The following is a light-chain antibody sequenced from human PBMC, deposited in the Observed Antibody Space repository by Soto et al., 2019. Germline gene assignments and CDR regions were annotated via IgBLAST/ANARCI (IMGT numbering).Light chain of an antibody. CDR3: QQYDSSPLT. CDR1: QSVSSSF. J-gene: IGKJ4*01. Sequence: EIVLTQSPGTLSLSQGERATLSCRASQSVSSSFLAWYQQKPGQAPRLLIYGASSRATGIPDRFSGSGSGTDFTLTISRLEPEDFAVYHCQQYDSSPLTFGGGTKVEIK. CDR2: GAS. V-gene: IGKV3-20*01.